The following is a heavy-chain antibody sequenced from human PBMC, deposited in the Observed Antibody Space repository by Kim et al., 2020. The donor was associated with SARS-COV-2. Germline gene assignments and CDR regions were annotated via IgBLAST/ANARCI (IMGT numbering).Heavy chain of an antibody. D-gene: IGHD6-19*01. CDR3: ARVPYSSGWTRGCYFDY. J-gene: IGHJ4*02. V-gene: IGHV4-59*01. Sequence: LKSRVTISVDTSKNQFSLKLSSVTAADTAVYYCARVPYSSGWTRGCYFDYWGQGTLVTVSS.